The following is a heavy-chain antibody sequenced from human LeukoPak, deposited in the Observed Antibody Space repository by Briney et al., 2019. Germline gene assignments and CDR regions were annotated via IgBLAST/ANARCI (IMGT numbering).Heavy chain of an antibody. CDR1: GGSISSGDYY. CDR2: IYYSGST. J-gene: IGHJ6*02. Sequence: PSDTLSLTCTVSGGSISSGDYYWGWIRQPPGKGLEWIGYIYYSGSTYYNPSLKNRLSISVDTPKNQFSLKLSSVTAADTAVYYCARGVLDYYYGMDVWGQGTTVTVSS. CDR3: ARGVLDYYYGMDV. D-gene: IGHD2-8*01. V-gene: IGHV4-30-4*02.